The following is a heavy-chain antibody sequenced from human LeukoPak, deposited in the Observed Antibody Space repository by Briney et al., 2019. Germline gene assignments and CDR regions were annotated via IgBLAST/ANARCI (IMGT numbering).Heavy chain of an antibody. CDR2: ISWNSGSI. J-gene: IGHJ4*02. CDR3: AKARTRGYSYGSFDY. D-gene: IGHD5-18*01. Sequence: GGSLRLSCAASGFTFDDYAMHWVRQAPGKGLEWVSGISWNSGSIGYADSVKGRFTISRDNSKNTLYLQMNSLRVEDTAVYYCAKARTRGYSYGSFDYWGQGTLVTVSS. V-gene: IGHV3-9*01. CDR1: GFTFDDYA.